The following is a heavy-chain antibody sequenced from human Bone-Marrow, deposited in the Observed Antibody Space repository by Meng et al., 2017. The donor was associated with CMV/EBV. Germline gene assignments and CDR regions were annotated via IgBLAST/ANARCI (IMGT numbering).Heavy chain of an antibody. D-gene: IGHD3-3*01. V-gene: IGHV4-31*02. CDR1: GGSY. CDR3: ARAPGGYDFWSGYYHAEYFQH. J-gene: IGHJ1*01. CDR2: IYYSGST. Sequence: GGSYWSSIRQHPVKGLAWIGYIYYSGSTYYNPSLKSRVTISVDTSKNQFSLKLSSVTAADTAVYYCARAPGGYDFWSGYYHAEYFQHWGQGTLVTVSS.